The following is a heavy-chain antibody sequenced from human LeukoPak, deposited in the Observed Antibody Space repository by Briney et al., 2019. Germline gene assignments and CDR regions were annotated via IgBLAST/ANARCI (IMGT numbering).Heavy chain of an antibody. CDR3: ARDDFDSSGYLALDI. Sequence: GGSLRLSCAASGFRFSDYWMTWVRQAPGKGLECVANIKTDGSEKYYPDSVKGRFTISRDNAKNSLYLQMNSMRVEDTAVYYCARDDFDSSGYLALDIWGQGTMVTVSS. J-gene: IGHJ3*02. V-gene: IGHV3-7*01. D-gene: IGHD3-22*01. CDR1: GFRFSDYW. CDR2: IKTDGSEK.